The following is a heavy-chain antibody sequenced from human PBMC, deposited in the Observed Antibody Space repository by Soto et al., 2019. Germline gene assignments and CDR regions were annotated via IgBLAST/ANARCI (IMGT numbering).Heavy chain of an antibody. Sequence: GGSLRLSCAASGFTFSSYAMHWVRQAPGKGLEWVAVISYDGSNKYYADSVKGRFTISRDNSKNTLYLQMNSLRAEDTAVYYCASRSSWWLVDVWGQGTTVTVSS. CDR1: GFTFSSYA. CDR2: ISYDGSNK. V-gene: IGHV3-30-3*01. CDR3: ASRSSWWLVDV. J-gene: IGHJ6*02. D-gene: IGHD6-13*01.